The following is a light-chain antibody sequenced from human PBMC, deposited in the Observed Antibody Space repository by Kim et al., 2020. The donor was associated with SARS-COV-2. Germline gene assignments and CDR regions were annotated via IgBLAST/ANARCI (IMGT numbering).Light chain of an antibody. V-gene: IGKV3-20*01. CDR2: GAS. J-gene: IGKJ1*01. CDR1: QSVSSSY. Sequence: LSPGERATLSCRARQSVSSSYLAWYQQKPGQAPRLLIYGASSRATGIPDRFSGSGSGTDFTLTISRLEPEDFAVYYCQQYGSSRTFGQGTKVDIK. CDR3: QQYGSSRT.